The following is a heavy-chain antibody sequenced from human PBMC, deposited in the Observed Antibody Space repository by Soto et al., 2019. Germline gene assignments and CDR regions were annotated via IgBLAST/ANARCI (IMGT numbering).Heavy chain of an antibody. CDR3: AREGDYGDPYFEY. CDR1: GYSFNTYF. V-gene: IGHV1-46*02. Sequence: QVQLVQSGAEVKKPGASVKVSCKTSGYSFNTYFMHWVRQAPGQGLERVGIINPKDGNTSFAQHFLGRVSLTRDTSTTTVFMDLSSLRSEDTAVYYCAREGDYGDPYFEYWGQGTLVTVSS. CDR2: INPKDGNT. D-gene: IGHD4-17*01. J-gene: IGHJ4*02.